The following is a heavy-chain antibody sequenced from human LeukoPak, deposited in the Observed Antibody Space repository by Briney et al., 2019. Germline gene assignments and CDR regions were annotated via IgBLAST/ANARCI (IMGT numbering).Heavy chain of an antibody. Sequence: QAGGSLRLSCAASGFTVSHNYMSWVRQAPGKGLEWISIIYRVGSTHYADSVQGRFTTSRDISNNTVCLQMNSLRVEDTAVYYCATDYDVLTGYYSDVGYWGQGTLVTVSS. CDR2: IYRVGST. J-gene: IGHJ4*02. CDR1: GFTVSHNY. D-gene: IGHD3-9*01. CDR3: ATDYDVLTGYYSDVGY. V-gene: IGHV3-66*01.